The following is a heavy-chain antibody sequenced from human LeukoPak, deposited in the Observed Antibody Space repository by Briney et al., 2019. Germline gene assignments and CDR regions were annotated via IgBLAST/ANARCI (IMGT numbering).Heavy chain of an antibody. D-gene: IGHD6-19*01. CDR1: GFSFTNAW. CDR3: ARDGSSGWTY. J-gene: IGHJ4*02. Sequence: PGGSLRLSCAASGFSFTNAWMSWVRQAPGKGLEWVGRIKSKIDGGTTDYAAPVKGRFTISRDDSKTTLYLQMNSLRAEDTAVYYCARDGSSGWTYWGQGTLVTVSS. V-gene: IGHV3-15*01. CDR2: IKSKIDGGTT.